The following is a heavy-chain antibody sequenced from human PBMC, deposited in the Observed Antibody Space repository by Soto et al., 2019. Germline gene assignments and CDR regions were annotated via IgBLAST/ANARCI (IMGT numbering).Heavy chain of an antibody. CDR1: GYTFTSYA. D-gene: IGHD2-15*01. Sequence: QVQLVQSGAEVKKPGASVKVSCKASGYTFTSYAMHWVRQAPGQRLEWMGWINAGNGNTKYSQKFQGRVTITRDTYASTAFTELSSLRSEATAVYYGARGPYCSGGSCSSTRLDYCGQGPLVTVSS. J-gene: IGHJ4*02. V-gene: IGHV1-3*01. CDR3: ARGPYCSGGSCSSTRLDY. CDR2: INAGNGNT.